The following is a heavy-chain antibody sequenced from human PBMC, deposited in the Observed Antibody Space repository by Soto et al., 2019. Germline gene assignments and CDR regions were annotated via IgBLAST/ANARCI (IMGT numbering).Heavy chain of an antibody. CDR1: GFPFSSYS. J-gene: IGHJ6*02. V-gene: IGHV3-21*01. CDR3: ARVGIHYGMDV. D-gene: IGHD1-20*01. Sequence: GGSLRLSCAASGFPFSSYSMNWVRQSPGKGLEWVSSISSSSSYIYYADSVKGRFTISRDNAKNSLYLQMNSLRAEDTAVYYCARVGIHYGMDVWGHGPRITVSS. CDR2: ISSSSSYI.